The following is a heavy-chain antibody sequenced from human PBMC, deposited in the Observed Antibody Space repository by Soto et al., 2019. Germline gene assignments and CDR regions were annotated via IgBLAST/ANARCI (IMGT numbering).Heavy chain of an antibody. CDR3: ARDPSNTSGRHLYFDY. V-gene: IGHV1-46*01. CDR1: EYTLTPYS. D-gene: IGHD6-19*01. J-gene: IGHJ4*02. Sequence: GGPMKGSCKASEYTLTPYSLPRGRQAPGQGLEWMGIINPTSSTTSDAQKFQDRVTLTTETSTTTAYMELKSLRSDDTAVYYCARDPSNTSGRHLYFDYWGQGTRVTVSS. CDR2: INPTSSTT.